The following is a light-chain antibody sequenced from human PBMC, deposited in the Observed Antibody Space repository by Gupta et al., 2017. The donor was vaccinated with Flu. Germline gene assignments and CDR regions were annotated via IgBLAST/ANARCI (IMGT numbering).Light chain of an antibody. V-gene: IGKV3-15*01. J-gene: IGKJ1*01. CDR3: QQYNNGPPWT. CDR2: DAS. Sequence: ATLSVSPGERVTLSCRASQSLSSNLAWYQQRPGQAPRLLIYDASTRATGIPARFSGSGSGTEFTLTISSLQSEDFAVYYCQQYNNGPPWTFGQGTKVEIK. CDR1: QSLSSN.